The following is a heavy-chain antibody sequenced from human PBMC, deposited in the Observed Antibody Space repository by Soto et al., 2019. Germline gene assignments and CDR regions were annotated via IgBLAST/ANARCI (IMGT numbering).Heavy chain of an antibody. V-gene: IGHV1-69*01. Sequence: QVQLVQSGAEVKKPGSSVKVSCKASGGTFSSYAISWVRQAPGQGLEWMGGIIPIFGTANYAQKFQGRVTITADESTSTAYMELCSPRSEDTAVYYCTAVYSSNPNYYYYGMDVRDQGTTVTVSS. CDR2: IIPIFGTA. CDR3: TAVYSSNPNYYYYGMDV. J-gene: IGHJ6*02. D-gene: IGHD6-13*01. CDR1: GGTFSSYA.